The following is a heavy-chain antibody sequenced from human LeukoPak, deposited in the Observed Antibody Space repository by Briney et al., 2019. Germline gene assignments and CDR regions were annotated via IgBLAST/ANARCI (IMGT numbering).Heavy chain of an antibody. CDR2: ISSSSSYI. CDR3: ARAEMGYSYAIDY. Sequence: PGGSLRLSCAASGFTFSSYSMNWVRQAPGKGLEWVSSISSSSSYIYYADSVKGRFTISRDNAKNSLYLQMNSLRAEDTAVYYCARAEMGYSYAIDYWGQGTLVTVSS. D-gene: IGHD5-18*01. J-gene: IGHJ4*02. CDR1: GFTFSSYS. V-gene: IGHV3-21*04.